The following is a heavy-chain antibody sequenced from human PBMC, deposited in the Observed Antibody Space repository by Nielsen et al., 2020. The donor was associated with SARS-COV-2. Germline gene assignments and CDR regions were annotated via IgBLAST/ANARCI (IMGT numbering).Heavy chain of an antibody. J-gene: IGHJ2*01. Sequence: SQTLSLTCAVYGGSFSGYYWSWIRQPPGKGLEWIGEINHSGSTNYNPSLKSRVTISVDTSKNQFSLKLSSVTAADTAVYYYARGSWSYWYFDLWGRGTLVTVSS. CDR2: INHSGST. CDR1: GGSFSGYY. V-gene: IGHV4-34*01. CDR3: ARGSWSYWYFDL.